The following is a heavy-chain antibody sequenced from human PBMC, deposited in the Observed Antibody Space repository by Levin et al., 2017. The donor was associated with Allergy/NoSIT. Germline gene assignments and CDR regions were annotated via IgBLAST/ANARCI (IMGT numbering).Heavy chain of an antibody. V-gene: IGHV4-34*01. Sequence: KSSETLSLTCGVYGGSLSGYYWSWIRQTPGKGLEWIGEINQSGSTHYNPSLQSRLTISVDTSRNQFSLKLTTVTAADTAVYYCARGRGGYCYGLGTFASYFDYWGQGRLVTVSS. CDR1: GGSLSGYY. CDR3: ARGRGGYCYGLGTFASYFDY. J-gene: IGHJ4*02. D-gene: IGHD3-10*01. CDR2: INQSGST.